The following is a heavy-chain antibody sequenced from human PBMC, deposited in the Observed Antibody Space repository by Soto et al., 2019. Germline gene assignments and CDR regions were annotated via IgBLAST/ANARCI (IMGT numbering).Heavy chain of an antibody. V-gene: IGHV1-18*04. CDR2: INPSNANT. CDR1: GYTFTNYG. CDR3: ARDSTSPTCLSTNCPRGGWFDP. D-gene: IGHD2-2*01. Sequence: QVQLVQSGAEVKKPGASVTVSCKASGYTFTNYGISWVRQAPGQELEGMGWINPSNANTRYTESLQGRVTMTTDTSTSTAYMELTSLRSDDTAVYYCARDSTSPTCLSTNCPRGGWFDPWGQGTQLTVSS. J-gene: IGHJ5*02.